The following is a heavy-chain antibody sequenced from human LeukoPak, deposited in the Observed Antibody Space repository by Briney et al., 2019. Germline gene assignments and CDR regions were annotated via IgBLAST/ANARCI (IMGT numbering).Heavy chain of an antibody. CDR3: ARERGYYDSSGYYNY. Sequence: SGGSLRLSCAASGFTFDDYGMSWVRQAPGKGLEWVSGINWNGGSTGYADSVKGRFTISRDNAKNSLYLQMNSLRAEDTAVYYCARERGYYDSSGYYNYWGQGTLVTVSS. CDR1: GFTFDDYG. D-gene: IGHD3-22*01. V-gene: IGHV3-20*04. J-gene: IGHJ4*02. CDR2: INWNGGST.